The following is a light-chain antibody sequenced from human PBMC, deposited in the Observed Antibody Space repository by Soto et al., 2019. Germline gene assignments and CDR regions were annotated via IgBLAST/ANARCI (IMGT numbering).Light chain of an antibody. Sequence: EMVLTQSPGTLSLSPGERATLSCRASQSVSSSYLAWYQQKPGQAPRLLIYGTSSRATGIPDRFSGSGSGTDFTLTISRLXPXXXAVYFCQQYGSSPPYTFGQGTKLEIK. CDR3: QQYGSSPPYT. CDR2: GTS. CDR1: QSVSSSY. V-gene: IGKV3-20*01. J-gene: IGKJ2*01.